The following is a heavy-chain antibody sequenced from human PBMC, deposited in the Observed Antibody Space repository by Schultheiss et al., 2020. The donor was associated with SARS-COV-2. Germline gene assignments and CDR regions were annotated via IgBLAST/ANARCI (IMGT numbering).Heavy chain of an antibody. J-gene: IGHJ6*02. CDR3: ARDTSLLWFGELADYYYYGMDV. CDR2: ISSGSSYI. V-gene: IGHV3-21*01. D-gene: IGHD3-10*01. Sequence: GGSLRLSCAASGFTFSSYSMNWVRQAPGKGLEWVSSISSGSSYIYYADSVKGRFTISRDNAKNSLYLQMNSLRAEDTAVYYCARDTSLLWFGELADYYYYGMDVWGQGTTVTVSS. CDR1: GFTFSSYS.